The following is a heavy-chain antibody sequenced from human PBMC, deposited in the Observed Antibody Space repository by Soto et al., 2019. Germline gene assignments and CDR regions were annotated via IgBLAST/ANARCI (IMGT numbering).Heavy chain of an antibody. V-gene: IGHV4-34*01. CDR2: INHSGST. J-gene: IGHJ6*02. CDR1: GASISGYY. Sequence: PSETLSLTCTVSGASISGYYWSWIRQPPGKGLEWIGEINHSGSTNYNPSLKSRVTISVDTSKNQFSLKLSSVTAADTAVYYCARAVVVALYGMDVWGQGTTVTVSS. CDR3: ARAVVVALYGMDV. D-gene: IGHD2-15*01.